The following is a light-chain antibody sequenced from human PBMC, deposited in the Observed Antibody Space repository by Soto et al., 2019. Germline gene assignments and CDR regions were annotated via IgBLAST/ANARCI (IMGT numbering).Light chain of an antibody. J-gene: IGLJ3*02. CDR2: DNN. CDR1: GSNIGAGYD. CDR3: QSFDSSLNGWV. V-gene: IGLV1-40*01. Sequence: QSVLTQPPSVSGAPGQRVTISCTGSGSNIGAGYDVHWYQQIPGTAPKLLIFDNNNRPSGVPDRFSGSKSATSAFLAITGLQAEDEADYYCQSFDSSLNGWVFGGGTKVTVL.